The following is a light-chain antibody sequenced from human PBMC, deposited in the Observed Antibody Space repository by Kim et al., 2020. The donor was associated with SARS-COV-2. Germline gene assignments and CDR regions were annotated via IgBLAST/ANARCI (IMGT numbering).Light chain of an antibody. CDR3: QSADSSGTSWV. CDR2: KDS. CDR1: ALPKQY. Sequence: SYELTQPPSVSVSPGQTARITCSGDALPKQYAYWYQQKPGQAPVLVIYKDSERPSGIPERFSGSSSGTTVTLTISGVQAEDEADYSCQSADSSGTSWVFGGGTQLTVL. J-gene: IGLJ3*02. V-gene: IGLV3-25*03.